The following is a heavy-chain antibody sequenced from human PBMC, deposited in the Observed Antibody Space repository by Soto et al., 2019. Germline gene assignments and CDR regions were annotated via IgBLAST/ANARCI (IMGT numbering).Heavy chain of an antibody. J-gene: IGHJ4*02. V-gene: IGHV3-74*01. Sequence: PGGSLRLSCAASGFTFGPFWMHWVRQAPGKGLVWLSHINSDGSTIVYADSVKGRFTISRDNAKNKLYLQMNSLRVEDTAVYYCAGDPVPEYWGQGTLVTVSS. CDR1: GFTFGPFW. CDR2: INSDGSTI. CDR3: AGDPVPEY.